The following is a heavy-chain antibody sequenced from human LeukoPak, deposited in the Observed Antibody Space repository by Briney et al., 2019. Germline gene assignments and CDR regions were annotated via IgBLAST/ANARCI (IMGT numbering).Heavy chain of an antibody. Sequence: SETLSLTCTVSGGSTSSYYWSWIRQPPGKGLEWIGYIYYSGSTNYNPSLKSRVTISVDTSKNQFSLKLSSVTAADTAVYYCARVGDGYNLWGQGTLVTVSS. J-gene: IGHJ4*02. CDR3: ARVGDGYNL. V-gene: IGHV4-59*01. D-gene: IGHD5-24*01. CDR1: GGSTSSYY. CDR2: IYYSGST.